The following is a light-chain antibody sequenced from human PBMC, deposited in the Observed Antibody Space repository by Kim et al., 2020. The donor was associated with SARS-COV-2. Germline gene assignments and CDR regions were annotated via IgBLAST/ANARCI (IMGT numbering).Light chain of an antibody. V-gene: IGKV1-12*01. J-gene: IGKJ2*01. CDR1: QSVSIW. CDR3: QQADSFPHA. CDR2: RAS. Sequence: ASVGDRVTITCRASQSVSIWLAWYQQKPGKAPQLLIYRASNLQFGVPSRFSGSGSGTDFTLTITNLQPEDFATYYCQQADSFPHAFGQGTKLEIK.